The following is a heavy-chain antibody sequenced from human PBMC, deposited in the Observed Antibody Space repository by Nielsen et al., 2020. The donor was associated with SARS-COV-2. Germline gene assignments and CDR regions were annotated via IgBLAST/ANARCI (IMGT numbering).Heavy chain of an antibody. CDR3: ARVTQSGYSGYAFDY. J-gene: IGHJ4*02. V-gene: IGHV3-7*03. D-gene: IGHD5-12*01. CDR2: IKQDESEK. Sequence: GGSLRLSCAASGFTFSSYWMSWVRQAPGKGLEWVANIKQDESEKYYVDSVKGRFTISRDNAKNSLYLQMNSLRAEDTAMYYCARVTQSGYSGYAFDYWGQGTLVTVSS. CDR1: GFTFSSYW.